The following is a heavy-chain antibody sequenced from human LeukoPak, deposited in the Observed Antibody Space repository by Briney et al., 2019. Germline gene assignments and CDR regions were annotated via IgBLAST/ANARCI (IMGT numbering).Heavy chain of an antibody. V-gene: IGHV3-15*01. Sequence: GGSLRLSCAASGFTFSDAWMSWVRQAPGKGLEWVGRIKNKNTGETTDYAAPVKGRFTISRDDSKNTLYLQMNSLRAEDTAVYYCAREAYDILTGTSYFDYWGQGTLVTVSP. CDR2: IKNKNTGETT. CDR3: AREAYDILTGTSYFDY. D-gene: IGHD3-9*01. CDR1: GFTFSDAW. J-gene: IGHJ4*02.